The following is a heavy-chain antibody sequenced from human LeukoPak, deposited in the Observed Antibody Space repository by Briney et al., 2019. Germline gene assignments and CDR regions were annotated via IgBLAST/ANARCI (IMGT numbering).Heavy chain of an antibody. V-gene: IGHV3-64*01. CDR2: ISSNGGST. Sequence: GGSLRLSCAASGFTFSSYAMHWVRQAPGKGLEYVSAISSNGGSTEYANSVKGRFTISRDNSKNTLYLQVGSLRAEDMAVYYCARVAAAGSSDYWGQRGQFIVSS. D-gene: IGHD6-13*01. J-gene: IGHJ4*02. CDR3: ARVAAAGSSDY. CDR1: GFTFSSYA.